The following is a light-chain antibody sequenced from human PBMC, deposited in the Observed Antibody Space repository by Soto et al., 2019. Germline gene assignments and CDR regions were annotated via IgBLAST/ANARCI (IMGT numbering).Light chain of an antibody. CDR3: QHYNNWPPWT. J-gene: IGKJ1*01. CDR1: RSVSSN. V-gene: IGKV3D-15*01. CDR2: GAA. Sequence: EIVMTQSPATLSVSPGERATLSCRASRSVSSNLSCYHQKPRHAPTLLINGAANRATGITARFSGSGSRTDFTLSISALQSEDFSVYYCQHYNNWPPWTFGQGTKVDIK.